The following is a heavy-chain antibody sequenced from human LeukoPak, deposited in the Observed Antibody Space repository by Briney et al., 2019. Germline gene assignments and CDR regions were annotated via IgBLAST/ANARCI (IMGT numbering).Heavy chain of an antibody. J-gene: IGHJ6*03. D-gene: IGHD3-3*01. Sequence: ASVKVSCKASGGTFSSYAISWVRQAPGQGLEWMGGIIPIFGTANYAQKFQGRVTITTDESTSTAYMELSSLRSEDTAVYYCARVNEGFLAMDVWGKGTTVTVSS. CDR3: ARVNEGFLAMDV. CDR1: GGTFSSYA. V-gene: IGHV1-69*05. CDR2: IIPIFGTA.